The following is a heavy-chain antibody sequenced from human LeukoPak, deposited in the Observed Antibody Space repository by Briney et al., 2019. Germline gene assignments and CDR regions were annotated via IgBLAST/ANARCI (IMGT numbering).Heavy chain of an antibody. Sequence: GGSLRLSCAASGFTFSSYRMNWVRQAPGKGLEWVSSISSSGGSIYYADSVKGRFTISRDNAKNSLYLQMNSLRAEDTAVYYCARRYCSSTSCYAFDDWGQGTLVTVSS. CDR1: GFTFSSYR. J-gene: IGHJ4*02. CDR3: ARRYCSSTSCYAFDD. CDR2: ISSSGGSI. D-gene: IGHD2-2*01. V-gene: IGHV3-21*01.